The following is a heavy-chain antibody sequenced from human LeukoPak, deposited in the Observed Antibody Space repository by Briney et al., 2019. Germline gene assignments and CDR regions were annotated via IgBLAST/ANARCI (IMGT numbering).Heavy chain of an antibody. V-gene: IGHV4-4*02. CDR1: GDSFSSNNY. J-gene: IGHJ4*02. Sequence: SETLSLTCTVSGDSFSSNNYWTWVRQPPGKGLEWIGEIYRSGATNYNPSLRSRVTVSLDKSKDQFSLRLNSVTAADTAVYYCARNAGYSDLNYWGQGVLVTVSS. CDR3: ARNAGYSDLNY. D-gene: IGHD3-22*01. CDR2: IYRSGAT.